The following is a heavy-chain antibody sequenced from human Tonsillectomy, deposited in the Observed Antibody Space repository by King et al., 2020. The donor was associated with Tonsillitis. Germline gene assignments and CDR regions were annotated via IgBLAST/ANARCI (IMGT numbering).Heavy chain of an antibody. Sequence: QLVQSGGGSVQPGGSLRLSCAASGFTFSNYAMNWVRQAPGKGLEWVSGVSGSGGSTYYADSVKGRFTVSRDNSKNTLFLQMNSPRAEDTAVYYCAKDLLTTVTSLNSAAIDHWGQGTLGTVSS. CDR3: AKDLLTTVTSLNSAAIDH. CDR2: VSGSGGST. D-gene: IGHD4-11*01. CDR1: GFTFSNYA. V-gene: IGHV3-23*04. J-gene: IGHJ4*02.